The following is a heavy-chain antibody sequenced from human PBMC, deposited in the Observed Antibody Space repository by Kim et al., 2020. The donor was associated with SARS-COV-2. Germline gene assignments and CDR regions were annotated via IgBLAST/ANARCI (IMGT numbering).Heavy chain of an antibody. CDR3: ARRGLGSYYDIRSPPGNAFDI. V-gene: IGHV4-59*13. CDR1: GGSISSYY. CDR2: IYYSGST. D-gene: IGHD3-9*01. Sequence: PSETLSLTCTVSGGSISSYYWSWIRQPPGKGLEWIGYIYYSGSTNYNPSLKSRVTISVDTSKNQFSLKLTSVTAADTAVYYCARRGLGSYYDIRSPPGNAFDIWGQGKMVTVSS. J-gene: IGHJ3*02.